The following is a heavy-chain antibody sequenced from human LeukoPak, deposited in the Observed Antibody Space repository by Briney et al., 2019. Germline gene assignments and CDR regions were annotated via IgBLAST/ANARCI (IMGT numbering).Heavy chain of an antibody. CDR1: GYTFTGYY. CDR3: ARDRSSYSSSPGKDY. D-gene: IGHD6-6*01. J-gene: IGHJ4*02. CDR2: INPNSGGT. Sequence: ASVKVSCKASGYTFTGYYMHWVRQAPGQGLEWMGWINPNSGGTNYAQKFQGRVTMTRDTSISTAYMELSRLRSDDTAVYYCARDRSSYSSSPGKDYWGQGTLVTVSS. V-gene: IGHV1-2*02.